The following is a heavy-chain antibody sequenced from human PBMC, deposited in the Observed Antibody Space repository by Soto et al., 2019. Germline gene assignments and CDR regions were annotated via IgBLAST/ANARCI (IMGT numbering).Heavy chain of an antibody. V-gene: IGHV4-4*02. J-gene: IGHJ5*02. Sequence: QVQLQESGPGLVKPSGTLSLTCAVSGGSIIMSNWWSWVRRPPGKGLEWIGEVYHSGSTTYNPSLKSRVSISVDKSKNQFYLRLSSVTVADTAVYYCARDLRRSNSGIDPWGQGILVTVSS. CDR2: VYHSGST. D-gene: IGHD7-27*01. CDR3: ARDLRRSNSGIDP. CDR1: GGSIIMSNW.